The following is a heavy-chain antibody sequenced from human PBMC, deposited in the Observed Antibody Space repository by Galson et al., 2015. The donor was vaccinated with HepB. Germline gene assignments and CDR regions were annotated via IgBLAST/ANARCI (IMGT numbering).Heavy chain of an antibody. Sequence: SLRLSCAVSGFTFRNYWMSWVRQAPGKGLGWVANIKPDGSEKNYVDSVKGRFTISRDNAKNSVFLQMNSLRAEDTAVYYCARGHIGLDVWGQGTTVTVSS. J-gene: IGHJ6*02. D-gene: IGHD2-21*01. V-gene: IGHV3-7*03. CDR1: GFTFRNYW. CDR3: ARGHIGLDV. CDR2: IKPDGSEK.